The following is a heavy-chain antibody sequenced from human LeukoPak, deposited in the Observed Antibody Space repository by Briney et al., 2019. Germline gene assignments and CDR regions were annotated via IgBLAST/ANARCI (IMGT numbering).Heavy chain of an antibody. CDR2: IYSGGST. CDR1: GFTVSSNY. CDR3: ARGIAVALGFDY. V-gene: IGHV3-53*01. D-gene: IGHD6-19*01. J-gene: IGHJ4*02. Sequence: GGSLRLSCAASGFTVSSNYMSWVRQAPGKGLEWVSVIYSGGSTYYADSVKGRFTISRDNSKNTLYLQMNSLRAEDTAVYYCARGIAVALGFDYWGQGTLVTVSS.